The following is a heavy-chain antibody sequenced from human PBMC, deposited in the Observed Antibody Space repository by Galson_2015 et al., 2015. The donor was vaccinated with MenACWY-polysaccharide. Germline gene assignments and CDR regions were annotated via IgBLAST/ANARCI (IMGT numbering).Heavy chain of an antibody. Sequence: SLRLSCAASGFTFSSYGMNWVRQAPGKGLEWVSYISASSSTIYYADSVKGRLTISRDNAKNALYLQTNSLRDEDTAVYYCGRTNYYDGSGTTGGVFDYWGQGTLVTVSS. CDR1: GFTFSSYG. V-gene: IGHV3-48*02. D-gene: IGHD3-22*01. CDR3: GRTNYYDGSGTTGGVFDY. J-gene: IGHJ4*02. CDR2: ISASSSTI.